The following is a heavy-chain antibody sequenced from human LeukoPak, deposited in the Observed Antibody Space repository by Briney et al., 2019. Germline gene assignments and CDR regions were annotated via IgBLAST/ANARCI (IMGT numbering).Heavy chain of an antibody. CDR1: GFTISSYD. Sequence: AGYLSLSCAACGFTISSYDMNWVRQAPGKGLEWVSYISSGASAIYYADSVEGRFTISRDNAQNSLYLQMNSLRAEDTAVYYCARENEYSSSSFDYWGQGTLVTVSS. V-gene: IGHV3-48*03. CDR3: ARENEYSSSSFDY. J-gene: IGHJ4*02. CDR2: ISSGASAI. D-gene: IGHD6-6*01.